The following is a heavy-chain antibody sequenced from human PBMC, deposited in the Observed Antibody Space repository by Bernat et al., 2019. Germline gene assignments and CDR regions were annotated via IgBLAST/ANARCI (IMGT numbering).Heavy chain of an antibody. V-gene: IGHV3-13*04. CDR3: ARGAGDYWYFDL. J-gene: IGHJ2*01. CDR1: GFTFSSYD. Sequence: EVQLVESGGGLVQPGGSLRLSCAASGFTFSSYDMHWVRQATGKGLEWVSAIGTAGDTYYPGSVKGRFTISRENAKNSLYIQMNSLRAGDTAVYYCARGAGDYWYFDLWGRGTLVTVSS. CDR2: IGTAGDT. D-gene: IGHD7-27*01.